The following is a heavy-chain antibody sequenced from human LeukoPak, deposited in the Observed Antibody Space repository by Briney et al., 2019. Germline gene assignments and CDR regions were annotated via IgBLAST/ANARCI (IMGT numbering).Heavy chain of an antibody. Sequence: SETLSLTCAVYGGSFSGYYWSWIRQPPGKGLEWIGEINHSGSTNYNPSLKSRVTILVDTSKNQFSLKLSSVTAADTAVYYCARAYSSGWYIFWGQGTLVTISS. CDR1: GGSFSGYY. D-gene: IGHD6-19*01. J-gene: IGHJ4*02. CDR2: INHSGST. V-gene: IGHV4-34*01. CDR3: ARAYSSGWYIF.